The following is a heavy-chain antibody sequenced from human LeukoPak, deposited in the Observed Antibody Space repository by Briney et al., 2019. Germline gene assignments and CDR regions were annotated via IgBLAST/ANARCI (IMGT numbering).Heavy chain of an antibody. CDR1: GGSISSGSYY. J-gene: IGHJ4*02. Sequence: PSETLSLTCTVSGGSISSGSYYWSWIRQPAGKGLEWIGRIYTSGSTNYNPSLKSRVTISVDTSKNQFSLKLSSVTAADTAVYYCARFSGRIAVASTGATSTNFDYWGQGTLVTVSS. V-gene: IGHV4-61*02. CDR2: IYTSGST. D-gene: IGHD6-19*01. CDR3: ARFSGRIAVASTGATSTNFDY.